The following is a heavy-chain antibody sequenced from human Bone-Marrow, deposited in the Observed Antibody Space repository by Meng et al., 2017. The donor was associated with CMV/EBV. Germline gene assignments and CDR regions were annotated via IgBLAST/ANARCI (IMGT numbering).Heavy chain of an antibody. CDR1: GFTLSPYG. V-gene: IGHV3-48*04. CDR2: INWSSTAK. CDR3: TRDSDGNFDF. Sequence: GGSLRLSCVASGFTLSPYGMNWVRQAPGRGLEWISYINWSSTAKYYAESVRGRFTVSRDDAKNSLYLQMNSLRAEDTAVYYCTRDSDGNFDFWGQGTPVTVSS. J-gene: IGHJ4*02. D-gene: IGHD2-21*02.